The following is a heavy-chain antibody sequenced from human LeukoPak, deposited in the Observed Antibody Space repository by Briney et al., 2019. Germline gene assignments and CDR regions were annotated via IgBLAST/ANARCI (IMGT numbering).Heavy chain of an antibody. J-gene: IGHJ6*03. CDR3: AKVQGVDYYYYYMDV. CDR2: IYYGGST. CDR1: GASISSSSYY. Sequence: SETLSLTCTVSGASISSSSYYWGWIRQPPGKGLEWIGSIYYGGSTYYNPSLKSRVTISVDTSKNQFSLKLSSVTAADTAVYYCAKVQGVDYYYYYMDVWGKGTTVTVSS. D-gene: IGHD3-10*01. V-gene: IGHV4-39*01.